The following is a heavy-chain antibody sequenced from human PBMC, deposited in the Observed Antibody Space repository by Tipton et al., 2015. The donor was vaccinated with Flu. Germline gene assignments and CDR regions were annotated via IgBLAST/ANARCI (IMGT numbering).Heavy chain of an antibody. CDR1: GFTFSSYA. D-gene: IGHD6-13*01. CDR2: ISYDGRNK. Sequence: QLVQSGGGLVKPGGSLRLSCAASGFTFSSYAMHWVRQTPGKGLEWVAVISYDGRNKYDTDSVKGRFTISRDNSKNTLYLQMNSLRPEDTAVYYGARDRTAAAPYWYFDLWGRGTLVTVSA. CDR3: ARDRTAAAPYWYFDL. V-gene: IGHV3-30*10. J-gene: IGHJ2*01.